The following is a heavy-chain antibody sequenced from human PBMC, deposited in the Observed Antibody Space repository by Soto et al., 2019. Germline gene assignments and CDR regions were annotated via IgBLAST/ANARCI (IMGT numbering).Heavy chain of an antibody. J-gene: IGHJ4*02. V-gene: IGHV3-23*01. CDR1: GFTFRQFA. CDR3: SKGPHPYDSRGYYYWGAFDY. D-gene: IGHD3-22*01. Sequence: EVQLLESGGALVQPGGSLRLSCAASGFTFRQFAMSWVRQAPGRGLEWVSFISGGGGTTHYADSVRGRFTISIDTSQNTLHMHINSLRAEDTAIYYCSKGPHPYDSRGYYYWGAFDYWGQGTLVTVSS. CDR2: ISGGGGTT.